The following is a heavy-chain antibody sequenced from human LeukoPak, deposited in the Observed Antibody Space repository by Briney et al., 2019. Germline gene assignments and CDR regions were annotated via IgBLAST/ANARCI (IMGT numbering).Heavy chain of an antibody. CDR2: INHSGST. V-gene: IGHV4-34*01. Sequence: PSENLSLTCAVYGGSFSDYYWSWIRQPPGKGLEWIGEINHSGSTNYNPSLKSRVTILVDTSKNQFSLKLSSVTAADTAVYYCARLGAYYYYMDVWGKGTTVIVSS. CDR1: GGSFSDYY. J-gene: IGHJ6*03. D-gene: IGHD4/OR15-4a*01. CDR3: ARLGAYYYYMDV.